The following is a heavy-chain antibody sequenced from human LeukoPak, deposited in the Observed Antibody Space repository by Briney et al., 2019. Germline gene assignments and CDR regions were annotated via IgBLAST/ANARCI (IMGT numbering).Heavy chain of an antibody. CDR3: ARVENRTTTLCYWYFQH. CDR2: IGGGTSTI. J-gene: IGHJ1*01. CDR1: GFNFSKYS. Sequence: GGSLRLSCVVSGFNFSKYSMSWVRQAPGKGLEWVSYIGGGTSTIYYADSVKGRFTISRDNAKNSLYLQMNSLRVEDTAVYYCARVENRTTTLCYWYFQHWGQGTLVTVSS. V-gene: IGHV3-48*01. D-gene: IGHD2/OR15-2a*01.